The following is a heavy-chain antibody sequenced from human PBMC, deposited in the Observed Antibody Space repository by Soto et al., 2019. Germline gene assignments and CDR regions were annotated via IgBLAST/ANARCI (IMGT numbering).Heavy chain of an antibody. CDR2: VSTHNGNT. D-gene: IGHD1-26*01. CDR1: GYPFSSYG. J-gene: IGHJ4*02. V-gene: IGHV1-18*01. Sequence: QVQLVQSGAEEKKAGASVKVSYKSSGYPFSSYGISWVRQAPGQGLEWMGWVSTHNGNTNYARKFQGRVTMTTDTSTSTAYMELGSLRSDDTAIYYCARLFRGSYFDYWGQGTQVTVST. CDR3: ARLFRGSYFDY.